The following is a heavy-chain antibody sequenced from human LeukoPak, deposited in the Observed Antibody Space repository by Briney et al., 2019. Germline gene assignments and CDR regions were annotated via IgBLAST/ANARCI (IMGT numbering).Heavy chain of an antibody. Sequence: GGSLRLSCAASGFTFSSYSVNWVRQAPGKGLEWVSSISSSSSYIYYADSVKGRFTISRDNAKNSLYLQMNSLRAEDTAVYYCARRGYYDFWSGSYAFDIWGQGTMVTVSS. CDR3: ARRGYYDFWSGSYAFDI. D-gene: IGHD3-3*01. CDR1: GFTFSSYS. V-gene: IGHV3-21*01. CDR2: ISSSSSYI. J-gene: IGHJ3*02.